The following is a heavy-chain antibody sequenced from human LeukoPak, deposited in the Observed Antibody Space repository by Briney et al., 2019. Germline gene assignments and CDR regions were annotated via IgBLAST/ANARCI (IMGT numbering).Heavy chain of an antibody. CDR2: INSDGSWT. J-gene: IGHJ2*01. V-gene: IGHV3-74*01. CDR3: ARDRNWATQRWYLDL. Sequence: GGSLRLSCAASGNYWMHWVRQAPGKGLVWVSHINSDGSWTSYADSVKGRFTISRDNSQNTVYLQMNSLRGEDAAVYYCARDRNWATQRWYLDLWGRGTLVTVSP. CDR1: GNYW. D-gene: IGHD7-27*01.